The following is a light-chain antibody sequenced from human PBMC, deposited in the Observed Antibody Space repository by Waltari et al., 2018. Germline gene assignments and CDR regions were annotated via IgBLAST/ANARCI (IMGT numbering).Light chain of an antibody. J-gene: IGKJ4*01. CDR1: HSINSY. V-gene: IGKV1-39*01. CDR2: TAS. CDR3: QQSYSTPLT. Sequence: DIQMTQSPSSLSASVGDRVTITCRASHSINSYLNWYQQKPGKAPKLLIYTASNLQSGVPSRFSGSGSGTDFTLTISSLQPEDFATYYCQQSYSTPLTFGGGTKVEIK.